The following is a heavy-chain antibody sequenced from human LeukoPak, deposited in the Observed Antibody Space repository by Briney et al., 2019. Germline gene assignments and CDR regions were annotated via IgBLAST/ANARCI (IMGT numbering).Heavy chain of an antibody. CDR3: ATLWGYSSGDDAFDI. CDR2: MNPNSGGT. D-gene: IGHD6-19*01. J-gene: IGHJ3*02. CDR1: GYTFAVYS. V-gene: IGHV1-2*06. Sequence: ASVKVSCKASGYTFAVYSINWLRQAPGQGLEWVGRMNPNSGGTNYAQKLQGRVTMTTDTSMSTAYMELRSLRSDDTAVYYCATLWGYSSGDDAFDIWGQGTMVTVSS.